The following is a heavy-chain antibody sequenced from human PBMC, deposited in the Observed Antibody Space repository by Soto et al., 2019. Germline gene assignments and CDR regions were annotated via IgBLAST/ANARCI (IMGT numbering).Heavy chain of an antibody. CDR3: ARSGAAAGSYYYYGMDV. J-gene: IGHJ6*02. V-gene: IGHV4-39*07. Sequence: SETLSLTCTVSGGSISSYYWGWIRQPPGKGLEWIGSIYYSGSTYYNPSLKSRVTISVDTSKNQFSLKLSSVTAADTAVYYCARSGAAAGSYYYYGMDVWGQGTTVTVSS. CDR1: GGSISSYY. CDR2: IYYSGST. D-gene: IGHD6-13*01.